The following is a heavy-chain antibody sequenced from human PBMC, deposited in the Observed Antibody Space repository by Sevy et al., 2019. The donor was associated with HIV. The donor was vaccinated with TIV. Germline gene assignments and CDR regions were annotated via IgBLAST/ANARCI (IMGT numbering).Heavy chain of an antibody. V-gene: IGHV3-53*01. CDR3: AGQWLVRYYYYMDV. CDR1: GFTVSSNY. J-gene: IGHJ6*03. CDR2: IYSGGST. D-gene: IGHD6-19*01. Sequence: GGSLRLSCAASGFTVSSNYMSWVRQAPGRGLEWVSVIYSGGSTYYADSVKGRFTISRDNSKNTLYLQMNSLSAEDTAVYYCAGQWLVRYYYYMDVWGKWTTVTVSS.